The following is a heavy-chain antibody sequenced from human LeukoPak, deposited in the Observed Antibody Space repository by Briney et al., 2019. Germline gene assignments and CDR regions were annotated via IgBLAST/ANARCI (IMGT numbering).Heavy chain of an antibody. CDR3: AKGRFLEWLAEDY. CDR2: ISRSGSTR. D-gene: IGHD3-3*01. V-gene: IGHV3-48*03. J-gene: IGHJ4*02. Sequence: GGSLRLSCAASGFTFSSYGMNWVRQAPGKGLEWISYISRSGSTRYYADSVKGRFTISRDNSKNTLYLQMNSLRAEDTAVYYCAKGRFLEWLAEDYWGQGTLVTVSS. CDR1: GFTFSSYG.